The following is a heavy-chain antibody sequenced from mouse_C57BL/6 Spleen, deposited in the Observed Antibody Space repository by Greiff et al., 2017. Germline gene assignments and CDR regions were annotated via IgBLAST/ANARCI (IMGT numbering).Heavy chain of an antibody. CDR2: IDPENGDT. J-gene: IGHJ4*01. CDR3: TTRQLYAMDY. Sequence: EVQRVESGAELVRPGASVKLSCTASGFNIKDDYMHWVKQRPEQGLEWIGWIDPENGDTEYASKFQGKATITADTSSNTAYLQLSSLTSEDTAVYYCTTRQLYAMDYWGQGTSVTVSS. CDR1: GFNIKDDY. D-gene: IGHD3-2*01. V-gene: IGHV14-4*01.